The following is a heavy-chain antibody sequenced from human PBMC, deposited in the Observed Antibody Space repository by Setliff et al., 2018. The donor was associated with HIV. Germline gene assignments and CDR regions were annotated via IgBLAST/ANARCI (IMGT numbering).Heavy chain of an antibody. D-gene: IGHD3-22*01. V-gene: IGHV4-39*07. Sequence: SEPLSLTCTVSGGSISSNNDHWGWIRQPPGKGLEWIGSISHSGNTYHNPSLQSRVTISLDMSKSQFSLKLRSMSAADTAVYYCARDPHYCDTSGYYSYFYFDFWGQGTLVTVSS. CDR3: ARDPHYCDTSGYYSYFYFDF. CDR2: ISHSGNT. CDR1: GGSISSNNDH. J-gene: IGHJ4*02.